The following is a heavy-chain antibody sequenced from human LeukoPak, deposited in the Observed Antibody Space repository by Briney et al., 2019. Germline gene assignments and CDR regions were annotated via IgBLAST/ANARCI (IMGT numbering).Heavy chain of an antibody. CDR2: IYYSGST. CDR3: ARAGIAAAGDAFDI. CDR1: GGSISSYY. V-gene: IGHV4-59*01. Sequence: SETLSLTCTVSGGSISSYYWSWIRQPPGKGLEWIGYIYYSGSTNYNPSLKSRVTISVDTSKNQFSLKLSSVTAADTAVYYCARAGIAAAGDAFDIWGQGTMVTVSS. J-gene: IGHJ3*02. D-gene: IGHD6-13*01.